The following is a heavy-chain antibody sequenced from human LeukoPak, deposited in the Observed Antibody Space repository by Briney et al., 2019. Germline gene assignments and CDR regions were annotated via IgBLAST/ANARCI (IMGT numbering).Heavy chain of an antibody. J-gene: IGHJ4*02. CDR3: AREAPNEGYDSSGYYFDY. V-gene: IGHV3-30-3*01. CDR1: GFTFSSYA. CDR2: ISYDGSNK. Sequence: GGSLRLSCAASGFTFSSYAMHWVRQAPGKGLEWVAVISYDGSNKYYADSVKGRFTISRDNSKNTLYLQMNSLRAEDTAVYYCAREAPNEGYDSSGYYFDYWGQGTLVTVSS. D-gene: IGHD3-22*01.